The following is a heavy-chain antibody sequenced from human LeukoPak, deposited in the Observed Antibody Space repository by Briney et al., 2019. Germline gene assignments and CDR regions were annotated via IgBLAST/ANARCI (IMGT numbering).Heavy chain of an antibody. CDR3: AILGARLLYYYDSSGGDDAFDI. CDR1: GYTFTSYD. V-gene: IGHV1-8*01. D-gene: IGHD3-22*01. Sequence: ASVKVSCKASGYTFTSYDINWVRQATGQGLEWMGWMNPNSGSTGYAQKFQGRVTMTRNTSISTAYMELSSLRSEDTAVYYCAILGARLLYYYDSSGGDDAFDIWGQGTMVTVSS. J-gene: IGHJ3*02. CDR2: MNPNSGST.